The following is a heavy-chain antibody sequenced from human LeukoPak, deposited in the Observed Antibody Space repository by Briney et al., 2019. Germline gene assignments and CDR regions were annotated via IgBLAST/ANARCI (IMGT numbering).Heavy chain of an antibody. J-gene: IGHJ4*02. CDR2: IYYSGST. CDR1: GGSISSGGYY. V-gene: IGHV4-39*01. CDR3: ARRRTSYGSFDY. D-gene: IGHD2-2*01. Sequence: PSETLSLTCTVSGGSISSGGYYWSWIRQPPGKGLEWIGSIYYSGSTYYSASLKSRVTISVDTSKNQFSLKLRSVTAADTAVYYCARRRTSYGSFDYWGQGTLVTVSS.